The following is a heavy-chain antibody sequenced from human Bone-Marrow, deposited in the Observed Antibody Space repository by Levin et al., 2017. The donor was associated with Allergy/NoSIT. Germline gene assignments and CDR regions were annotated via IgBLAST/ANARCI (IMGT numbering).Heavy chain of an antibody. D-gene: IGHD6-19*01. CDR1: GFTFSSYA. V-gene: IGHV3-23*01. Sequence: GESLKISCAASGFTFSSYAMSWVRQAPGKGLEWVSAISGSGGSTYYADSVKGRFTISRDNSKNTLYLQMNSLRAEDTAVYYCAKRAHSSGWYGYYYYYMDVWGKGTTVTVSS. J-gene: IGHJ6*03. CDR3: AKRAHSSGWYGYYYYYMDV. CDR2: ISGSGGST.